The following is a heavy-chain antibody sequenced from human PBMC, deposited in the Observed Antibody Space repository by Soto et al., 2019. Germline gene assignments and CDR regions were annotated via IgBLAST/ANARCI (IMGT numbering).Heavy chain of an antibody. CDR2: IYYSGST. CDR3: ARASSSPVYYYGMDV. Sequence: SETLSLTCTVSGGSISSYYWTWIRQPPGKGLEWIAYIYYSGSTNYNTSPKSRVTISVDTSKNQCSLKLSSVTAADTAVYYCARASSSPVYYYGMDVWGQGTTVTVSS. CDR1: GGSISSYY. J-gene: IGHJ6*02. V-gene: IGHV4-59*12. D-gene: IGHD6-13*01.